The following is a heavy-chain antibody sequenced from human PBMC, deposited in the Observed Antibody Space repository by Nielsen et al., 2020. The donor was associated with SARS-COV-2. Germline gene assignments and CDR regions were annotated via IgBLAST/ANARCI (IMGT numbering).Heavy chain of an antibody. CDR1: GYTFRNYA. CDR3: AREGGSKWYFDY. D-gene: IGHD6-13*01. Sequence: ASVKVSCKASGYTFRNYALHWVRQAPVHGLEWMGWINAYNGNAKYAQKLQGRVTMTTDTPTSTAYMEVRSLRADDTAVYYCAREGGSKWYFDYWGQGTPVTVSS. CDR2: INAYNGNA. V-gene: IGHV1-18*01. J-gene: IGHJ4*02.